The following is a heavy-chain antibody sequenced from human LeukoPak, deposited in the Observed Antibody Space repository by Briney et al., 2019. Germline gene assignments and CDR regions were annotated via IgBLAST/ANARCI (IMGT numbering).Heavy chain of an antibody. D-gene: IGHD3-9*01. J-gene: IGHJ4*02. CDR3: ARSTKRGRDNDILTGYAY. CDR2: IYYSGST. Sequence: SETLSLTCTVSGGSISSYHWSWIRQPPGKGLEWIGYIYYSGSTNYNPSLKSRVTISVDTSKNQFSLKLSSVTAADTAVYYCARSTKRGRDNDILTGYAYWGQGTLVTVSS. CDR1: GGSISSYH. V-gene: IGHV4-59*01.